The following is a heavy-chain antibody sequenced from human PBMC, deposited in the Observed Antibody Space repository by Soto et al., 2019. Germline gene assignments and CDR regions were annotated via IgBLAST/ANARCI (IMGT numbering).Heavy chain of an antibody. D-gene: IGHD6-6*01. V-gene: IGHV3-23*01. CDR3: AKARDHSSSFYYYYMDV. CDR1: GFTFSSYA. CDR2: ISGSGGST. J-gene: IGHJ6*03. Sequence: GGSLRLSCAASGFTFSSYAMSWVRQAPGKGLEWVSAISGSGGSTYYADSVKGRFTISRDNSKNTLYLQMNSLRAEDTAVYYCAKARDHSSSFYYYYMDVWGKGTTVTVSS.